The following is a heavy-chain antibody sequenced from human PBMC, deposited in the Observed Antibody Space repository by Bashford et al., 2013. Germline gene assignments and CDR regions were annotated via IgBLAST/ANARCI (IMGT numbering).Heavy chain of an antibody. CDR2: LWSDGIND. CDR3: ARDASGYYPPSDY. CDR1: GYMVTSHG. J-gene: IGHJ4*02. D-gene: IGHD3-3*01. V-gene: IGHV3-33*08. Sequence: GGSLRLSCEASGYMVTSHGISWVRQAPGKGLEWVAVLWSDGINDYYADSVKGRFTISRDTSKNTVYLHMSSLRVEDTAVYYCARDASGYYPPSDYWGQGTLVTVSS.